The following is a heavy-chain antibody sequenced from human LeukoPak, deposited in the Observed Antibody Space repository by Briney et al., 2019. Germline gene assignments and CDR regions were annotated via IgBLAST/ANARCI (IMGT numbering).Heavy chain of an antibody. CDR3: ARSFSGFDSDFDY. Sequence: SETLSLTCTVSGGSISSYYWSWIRQPPGKGLEWIGYIYYSGSTNYNPSLKSRVTISVDTSKNQFSLKLSSVTAADTALYYCARSFSGFDSDFDYWGQGTLVTVSS. V-gene: IGHV4-59*08. J-gene: IGHJ4*02. CDR1: GGSISSYY. CDR2: IYYSGST. D-gene: IGHD5-12*01.